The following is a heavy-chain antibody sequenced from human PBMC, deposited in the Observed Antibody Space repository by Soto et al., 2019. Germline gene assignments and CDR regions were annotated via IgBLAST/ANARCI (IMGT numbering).Heavy chain of an antibody. CDR3: ARDLYSSGWYGFDY. D-gene: IGHD6-19*01. CDR2: INPNFGST. J-gene: IGHJ4*02. V-gene: IGHV1-2*02. Sequence: ASVKVSCKASGYTFTGYYMHWVRQAPGQGLEWMGWINPNFGSTNYAQKFQGRVTITADESTSTAYMELSSLRSEDTAVYYCARDLYSSGWYGFDYWGQGTLVTVPS. CDR1: GYTFTGYY.